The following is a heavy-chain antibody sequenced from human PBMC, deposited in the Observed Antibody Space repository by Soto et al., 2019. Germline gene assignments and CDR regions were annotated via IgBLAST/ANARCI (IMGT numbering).Heavy chain of an antibody. D-gene: IGHD3-3*01. CDR3: ARKGVAFDY. J-gene: IGHJ4*02. V-gene: IGHV3-48*01. CDR2: ISTTSSSI. CDR1: GFTFSSYS. Sequence: GGSLRLSXAASGFTFSSYSMNWVRQAPGKGLEWISYISTTSSSIYYADPVKGRFTISRDNAKNSLFLQMNSLRAEDTAVYYCARKGVAFDYWGQGALVTVSS.